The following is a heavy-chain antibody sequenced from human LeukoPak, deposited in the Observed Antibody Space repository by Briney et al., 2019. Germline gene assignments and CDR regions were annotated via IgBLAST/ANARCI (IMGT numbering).Heavy chain of an antibody. Sequence: AGGSLRLSCAASGFTFSSYVMNWVRQAPGKGLGWVSAISGSGVSTSYADSVKGRFTISRDNSKNTLYLHMNSLRAEDTAIYFCAKDPANQLLYPAHFSHWGQGTLVTVSS. CDR1: GFTFSSYV. V-gene: IGHV3-23*01. CDR2: ISGSGVST. CDR3: AKDPANQLLYPAHFSH. D-gene: IGHD2-2*01. J-gene: IGHJ1*01.